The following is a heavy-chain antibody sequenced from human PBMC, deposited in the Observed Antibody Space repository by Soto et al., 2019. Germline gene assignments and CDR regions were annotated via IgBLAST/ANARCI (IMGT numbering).Heavy chain of an antibody. CDR3: GKGGLFWSGYPTKHKNWCDP. Sequence: GGSLRLSCAASGFTFSSYAMSWVRQAPGKGLEWVSAISGSGGSTYYADSVKGRFTISRDNSKNTLYLQMNSLRAEDTAVYYCGKGGLFWSGYPTKHKNWCDPWGQGTLVTASS. V-gene: IGHV3-23*01. CDR2: ISGSGGST. CDR1: GFTFSSYA. D-gene: IGHD3-3*01. J-gene: IGHJ5*02.